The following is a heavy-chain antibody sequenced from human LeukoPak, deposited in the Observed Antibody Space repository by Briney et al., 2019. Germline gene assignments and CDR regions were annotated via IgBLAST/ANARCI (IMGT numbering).Heavy chain of an antibody. D-gene: IGHD5-18*01. J-gene: IGHJ4*02. V-gene: IGHV4-30-2*01. Sequence: SQTLSLTCTVSGGSISSGGYYWSWIRQPPGKGLEWIGYIYHSGSTYYNPSLKSRVTISVDRSKNQFSLKLSSVTAADTAVYYCVRGRDTAMGSWGQGTLVTVSS. CDR2: IYHSGST. CDR1: GGSISSGGYY. CDR3: VRGRDTAMGS.